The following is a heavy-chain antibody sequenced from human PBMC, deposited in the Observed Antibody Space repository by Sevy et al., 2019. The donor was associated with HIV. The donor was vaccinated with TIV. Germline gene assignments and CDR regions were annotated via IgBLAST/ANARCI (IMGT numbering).Heavy chain of an antibody. D-gene: IGHD4-17*01. CDR1: GDSVNSGRYY. Sequence: SETLSLTCTVSGDSVNSGRYYWSWIRQPPGKGLEWIGYIYYSGSTNYNPSLKSRVRISVDTSNNLFSLTLNAVTAADTALYDCARAFGDYDPERSHWYYDLWGRGTLVTVSS. CDR2: IYYSGST. CDR3: ARAFGDYDPERSHWYYDL. J-gene: IGHJ2*01. V-gene: IGHV4-61*01.